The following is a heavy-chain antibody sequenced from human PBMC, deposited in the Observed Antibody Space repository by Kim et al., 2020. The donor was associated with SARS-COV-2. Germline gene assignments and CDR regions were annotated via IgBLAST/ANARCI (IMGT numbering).Heavy chain of an antibody. CDR2: ITWDGGST. D-gene: IGHD1-1*01. V-gene: IGHV3-43*01. Sequence: GGSLRLSCAASGFPYDDYSMHWVRQAPGKGLEWVSIITWDGGSTYYADAVKGRFTISRDNSKKSLYLQMNSLRTEDTALYYCAKGNGYYYYGLDLWGQGT. CDR1: GFPYDDYS. J-gene: IGHJ6*02. CDR3: AKGNGYYYYGLDL.